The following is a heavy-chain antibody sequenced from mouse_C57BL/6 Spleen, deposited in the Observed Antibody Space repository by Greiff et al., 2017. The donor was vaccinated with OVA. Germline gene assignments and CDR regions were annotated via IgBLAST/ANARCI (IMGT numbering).Heavy chain of an antibody. CDR2: INPNNGGP. D-gene: IGHD2-1*01. Sequence: VQLKQPGPELVKPGASVKIPCKASGYTFTDYNMDWVKQSHGKSLEWIGDINPNNGGPIYNQKFKGKATLTVDKSSSTAYMELRSLTSEDTAVYYCASRYGNPLAMNYWGQGTSVTVSS. CDR3: ASRYGNPLAMNY. J-gene: IGHJ4*01. CDR1: GYTFTDYN. V-gene: IGHV1-18*01.